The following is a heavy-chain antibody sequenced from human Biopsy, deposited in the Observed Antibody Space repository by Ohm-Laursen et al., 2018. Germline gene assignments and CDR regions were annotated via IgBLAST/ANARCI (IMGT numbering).Heavy chain of an antibody. CDR1: GFSLSARGMC. Sequence: TQTLTLTISFSGFSLSARGMCVSWIRQAPGKALEWLARVDWDDYKDYSASLQTKLSISKDTSNDQVVLTVNNVDPADTATYYCARTPILIVSAGLVYRHRRHLQGMDVWGQGIAVTVS. V-gene: IGHV2-70*11. J-gene: IGHJ6*02. D-gene: IGHD6-13*01. CDR2: VDWDDYK. CDR3: ARTPILIVSAGLVYRHRRHLQGMDV.